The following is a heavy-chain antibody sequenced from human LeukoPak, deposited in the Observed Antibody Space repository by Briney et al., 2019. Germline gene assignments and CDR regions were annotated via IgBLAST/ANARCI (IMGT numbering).Heavy chain of an antibody. CDR1: GYTFSSYY. CDR2: INPSGGST. V-gene: IGHV1-46*01. CDR3: ARVRYCTSTSCPDFDC. J-gene: IGHJ4*02. D-gene: IGHD2-2*01. Sequence: ASVKVSCKASGYTFSSYYMHWVRQAPGQGLEWMGMINPSGGSTNYAQRFQGRVTMTRDTSTSTVYMELSSLRSEDTAVHSCARVRYCTSTSCPDFDCWGQGTLVTVSS.